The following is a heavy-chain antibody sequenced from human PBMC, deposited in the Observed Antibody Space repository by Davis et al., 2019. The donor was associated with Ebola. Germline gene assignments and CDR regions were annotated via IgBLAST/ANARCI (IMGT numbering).Heavy chain of an antibody. D-gene: IGHD1-14*01. J-gene: IGHJ5*02. V-gene: IGHV3-30*04. Sequence: GESLKISCAASTFSFSTYDMHWVRQAPGKGLEWVAVISYDGTNKYYADSVKGRFTISRDDSKNSLHLQMNSLKTEDTAVYYCARVGARYIDPWGQGTLVTVSS. CDR2: ISYDGTNK. CDR1: TFSFSTYD. CDR3: ARVGARYIDP.